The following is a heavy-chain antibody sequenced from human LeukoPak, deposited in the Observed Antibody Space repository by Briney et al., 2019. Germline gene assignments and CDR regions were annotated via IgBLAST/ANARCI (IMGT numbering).Heavy chain of an antibody. Sequence: TSETLSLTCTVSGGSISSSSYYWGWIRQPPGKGLEWIGSIYYSGSTYYNPYLKSRVTISVDTSKNPFSLTLSSVTAADTAVYYCARQVGYCSSTSCYADKVDYWGQGTLVTVSS. D-gene: IGHD2-2*01. CDR1: GGSISSSSYY. V-gene: IGHV4-39*01. CDR3: ARQVGYCSSTSCYADKVDY. J-gene: IGHJ4*02. CDR2: IYYSGST.